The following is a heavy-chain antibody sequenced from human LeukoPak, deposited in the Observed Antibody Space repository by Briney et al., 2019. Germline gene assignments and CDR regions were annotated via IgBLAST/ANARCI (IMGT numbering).Heavy chain of an antibody. J-gene: IGHJ6*03. CDR1: AGSISSSTYY. CDR2: IYYTGST. CDR3: ARGRKNMVRGVRALNYYYYMDV. D-gene: IGHD3-10*01. Sequence: PSETLSLTCTVSAGSISSSTYYWVWIRQPPGKGLEWIGSIYYTGSTYYNPSLKSRVTISVDTSKNQFSLKLSSVTAADTAFYYCARGRKNMVRGVRALNYYYYMDVWGKGTTVTVSS. V-gene: IGHV4-39*07.